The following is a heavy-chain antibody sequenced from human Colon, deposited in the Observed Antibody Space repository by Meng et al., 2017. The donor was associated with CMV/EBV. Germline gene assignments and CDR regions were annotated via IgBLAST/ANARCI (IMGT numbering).Heavy chain of an antibody. Sequence: GESLKISCEGSGFPFNSHSMNWVRQAPGKGLEWISYISSSGKDEYYADSVKGRFTISRDNAKNSVSLQMNALKVGDTAVYYCMRDLLPIRLIPAAQDYWGQGTLVTVSS. V-gene: IGHV3-21*05. J-gene: IGHJ4*02. CDR1: GFPFNSHS. CDR2: ISSSGKDE. D-gene: IGHD2-2*01. CDR3: MRDLLPIRLIPAAQDY.